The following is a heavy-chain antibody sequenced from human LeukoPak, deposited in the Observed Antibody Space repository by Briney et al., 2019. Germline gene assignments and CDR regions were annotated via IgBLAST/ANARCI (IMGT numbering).Heavy chain of an antibody. CDR3: ARGHRRGAAAGTFFY. CDR2: MNPNSGNT. J-gene: IGHJ4*02. Sequence: ASVKVSCKSSGYTFTSHDINWVRQATGQGLEWMGWMNPNSGNTGYAQKFQGRVTMARNTSISTAYMELSSLRSEDTAVYYCARGHRRGAAAGTFFYWGQGTLVTVSS. V-gene: IGHV1-8*01. D-gene: IGHD6-13*01. CDR1: GYTFTSHD.